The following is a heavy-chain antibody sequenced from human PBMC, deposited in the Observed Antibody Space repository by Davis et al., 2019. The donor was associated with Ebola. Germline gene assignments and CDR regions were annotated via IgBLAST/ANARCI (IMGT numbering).Heavy chain of an antibody. D-gene: IGHD3-16*01. J-gene: IGHJ4*02. CDR1: ESTFRYYG. CDR2: INQDGSVT. Sequence: GESLKISCGDSESTFRYYGMHWVRQAPGKGLEWVANINQDGSVTNYVDSVKGRFTISRENAKNSLYLQMNSLRGEDTAIYYCARDWAGGATDYWGQGTLVTVSS. CDR3: ARDWAGGATDY. V-gene: IGHV3-7*01.